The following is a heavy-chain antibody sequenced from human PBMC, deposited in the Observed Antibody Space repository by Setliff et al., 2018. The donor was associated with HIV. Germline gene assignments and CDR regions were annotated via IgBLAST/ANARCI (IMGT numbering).Heavy chain of an antibody. Sequence: GASVKVSCKASGYTFTSYDINWVRQATGQGLEWMGWMNPNSGNTGYAQKFQGRVTMTRNTSISTAYMELSSLRSEDTAVYYCATGAETYSSSWEAHYMDVWGKGTTVTVSS. CDR1: GYTFTSYD. CDR2: MNPNSGNT. J-gene: IGHJ6*03. V-gene: IGHV1-8*02. CDR3: ATGAETYSSSWEAHYMDV. D-gene: IGHD6-13*01.